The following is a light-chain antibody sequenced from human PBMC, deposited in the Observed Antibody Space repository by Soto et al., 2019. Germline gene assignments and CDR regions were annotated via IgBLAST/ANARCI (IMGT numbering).Light chain of an antibody. J-gene: IGKJ1*01. V-gene: IGKV1-5*01. CDR1: QTISTW. CDR2: DAS. Sequence: DIQVTQSPPTLSASVGDRVTITCRASQTISTWMAWYQQKPGKAPKLLVYDASTLQSGVASRFSGSGSGTEFTLIISGLQPDDSAIYYCQQYISYRAFGQGTKVDIK. CDR3: QQYISYRA.